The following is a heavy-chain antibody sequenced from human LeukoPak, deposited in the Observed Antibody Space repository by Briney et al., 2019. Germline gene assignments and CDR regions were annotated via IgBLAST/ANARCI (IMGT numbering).Heavy chain of an antibody. CDR2: ISGDGGST. CDR3: TREGVDVFDI. V-gene: IGHV3-43*02. Sequence: GGSLRLSCAASGFTFDDYAMHWVRQAPGKGLEWVSLISGDGGSTYYADSVKGRFTISRDNTKNSLYLQMNSLRAEDTAVYYCTREGVDVFDIWGQGTMVTVSS. CDR1: GFTFDDYA. J-gene: IGHJ3*02. D-gene: IGHD3-10*01.